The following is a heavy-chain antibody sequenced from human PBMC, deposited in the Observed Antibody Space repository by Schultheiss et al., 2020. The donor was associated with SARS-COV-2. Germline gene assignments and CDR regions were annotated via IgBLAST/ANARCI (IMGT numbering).Heavy chain of an antibody. V-gene: IGHV4-4*07. D-gene: IGHD5-12*01. J-gene: IGHJ5*02. Sequence: SQTLSLTCTVSGGSISSSYWSWIRQPAEKGLEWIGRVYVSGSTNYNPSLKSRVTMSVDTSKNQFSLKLSSVTAADTAVYYCARRRGLSGGYDLGVNWFDPWGQGTLVTVSS. CDR2: VYVSGST. CDR1: GGSISSSY. CDR3: ARRRGLSGGYDLGVNWFDP.